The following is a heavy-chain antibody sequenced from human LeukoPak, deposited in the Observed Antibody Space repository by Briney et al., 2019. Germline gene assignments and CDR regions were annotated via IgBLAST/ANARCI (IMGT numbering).Heavy chain of an antibody. CDR1: GFTFSSYE. CDR3: AGSWYFTSSLDY. CDR2: ISSSGSTI. D-gene: IGHD6-13*01. J-gene: IGHJ4*02. V-gene: IGHV3-48*03. Sequence: GGSLRLSCAASGFTFSSYEMNWVRQAPGKGLEWVSYISSSGSTIYYADSVKGRFTISRDNAKNSLYLQMNSLRAEDTAVYYCAGSWYFTSSLDYWGQGNLVTVSS.